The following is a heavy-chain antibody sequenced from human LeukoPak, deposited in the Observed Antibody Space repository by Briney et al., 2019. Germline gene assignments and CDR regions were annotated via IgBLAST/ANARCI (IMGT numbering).Heavy chain of an antibody. J-gene: IGHJ6*02. CDR3: ARNNGMDV. CDR1: GFIFNSYW. CDR2: IKQDGSEK. V-gene: IGHV3-7*03. Sequence: GGSLRLSCAASGFIFNSYWMSWVRQAPGKGLEWVANIKQDGSEKYYVDSVRGRFTISRDNAKSSLFLQMNSLRAEDTALYHCARNNGMDVWGQGTTVIVSS.